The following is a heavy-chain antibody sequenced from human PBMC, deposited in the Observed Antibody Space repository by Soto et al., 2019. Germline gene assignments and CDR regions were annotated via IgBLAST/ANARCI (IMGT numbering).Heavy chain of an antibody. CDR1: GFTFSNAW. CDR2: IKTTTDGGTT. J-gene: IGHJ4*02. Sequence: GGSLRLSCAASGFTFSNAWLSWVRQAPGKGLEWVGHIKTTTDGGTTDYAAPVKGRFTISRDDSQNTLYLQIDSLNTEDTAVYFCTTEIHGYRYFGYWGQGTLVTVSS. CDR3: TTEIHGYRYFGY. D-gene: IGHD5-18*01. V-gene: IGHV3-15*01.